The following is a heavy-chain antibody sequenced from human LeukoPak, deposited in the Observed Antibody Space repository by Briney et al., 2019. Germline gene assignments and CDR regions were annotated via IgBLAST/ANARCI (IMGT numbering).Heavy chain of an antibody. CDR3: ARGTSGWYWLDP. V-gene: IGHV1-18*01. CDR2: ISVYSGET. Sequence: GASVKVSCKASGYTFDSYGTTWVRQAPGQGLEWMGWISVYSGETDSAQNVKGRVTMTTDTSTTTAYLELRGLTSDDTAVYYCARGTSGWYWLDPWGQGTLVIVSA. CDR1: GYTFDSYG. J-gene: IGHJ5*02. D-gene: IGHD6-19*01.